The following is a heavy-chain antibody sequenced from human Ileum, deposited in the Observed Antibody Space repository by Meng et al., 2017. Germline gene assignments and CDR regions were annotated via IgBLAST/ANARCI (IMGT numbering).Heavy chain of an antibody. V-gene: IGHV3-48*03. CDR2: ISRSGGPV. D-gene: IGHD2-8*01. J-gene: IGHJ4*02. CDR1: GFTFSSFE. CDR3: ARSARAVLFFDY. Sequence: GGSLRLSCAASGFTFSSFEMNWVRQAPGKGLEWVAYISRSGGPVVYADSVKGRFTISRDNANYSLYLQMNSLRAEDTAIYYCARSARAVLFFDYWGQGSQVTVSS.